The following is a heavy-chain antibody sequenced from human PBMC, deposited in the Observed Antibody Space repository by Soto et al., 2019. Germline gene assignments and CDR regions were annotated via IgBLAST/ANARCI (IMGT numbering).Heavy chain of an antibody. D-gene: IGHD3-22*01. CDR1: EYSFTSYY. J-gene: IGHJ4*02. CDR3: AATRGYSPPFDY. V-gene: IGHV1-46*01. Sequence: SVKVSCKASEYSFTSYYMHWVRRAPGQGLEWMGMIDPSGDNTGYPQKFQGRVTMTSDTSTSTVDMELSSLRSEDTAMYYCAATRGYSPPFDYWGQGNRGTVS. CDR2: IDPSGDNT.